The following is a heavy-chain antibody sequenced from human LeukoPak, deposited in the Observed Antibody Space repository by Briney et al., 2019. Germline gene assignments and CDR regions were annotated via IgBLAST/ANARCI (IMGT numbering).Heavy chain of an antibody. CDR3: ARVYIGSFD. CDR1: GFTITSYV. D-gene: IGHD2-15*01. Sequence: PGGSLRLSCTASGFTITSYVTSWVRQAPGKGLEWVANIRQDGSEKYYVDSVKGRFTISRDNAKNSLYLQMNSLRAEDTAVYYCARVYIGSFDWGQGTLVTVSS. V-gene: IGHV3-7*01. J-gene: IGHJ4*02. CDR2: IRQDGSEK.